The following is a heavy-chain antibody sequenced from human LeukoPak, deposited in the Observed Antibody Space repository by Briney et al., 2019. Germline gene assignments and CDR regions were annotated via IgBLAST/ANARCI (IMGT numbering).Heavy chain of an antibody. CDR3: AREGLDSYGSYYYYYYMDV. Sequence: SETLSLTCTVSGGSISSVSYYWSWIRQPARKGLEWIERIYTSGSTNYNPSLKSRVTISVDTSKNQFSLKLSSVTAADTAVYYCAREGLDSYGSYYYYYYMDVWGKGTTVTVSS. CDR2: IYTSGST. J-gene: IGHJ6*03. D-gene: IGHD5-18*01. CDR1: GGSISSVSYY. V-gene: IGHV4-61*02.